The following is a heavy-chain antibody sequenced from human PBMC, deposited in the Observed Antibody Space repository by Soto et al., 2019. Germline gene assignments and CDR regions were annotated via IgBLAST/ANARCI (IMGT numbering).Heavy chain of an antibody. CDR1: GGSISSGGYY. Sequence: QVQLQESGPGLVKPSQTLSLTCTVSGGSISSGGYYWSWIRQHPGKGLEWIGYIYYSGSTYYNPSIQSRVTISVDTSKKQFSLKLSSVTAADTAVYYCARGGDCSSTRCPSDYFAYWGQGTLVTVSS. J-gene: IGHJ4*02. D-gene: IGHD2-2*01. V-gene: IGHV4-31*03. CDR3: ARGGDCSSTRCPSDYFAY. CDR2: IYYSGST.